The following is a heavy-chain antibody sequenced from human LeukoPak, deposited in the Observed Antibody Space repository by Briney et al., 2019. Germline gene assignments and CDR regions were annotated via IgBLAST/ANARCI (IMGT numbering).Heavy chain of an antibody. V-gene: IGHV7-4-1*02. CDR3: ARSHTYGDHPPFDY. CDR2: INTNTGNP. J-gene: IGHJ4*02. Sequence: GASVKVSCKASGYSFTGSAMNWVRQAPGQGLEWMGWINTNTGNPTYAQGFTGRFVFSLDTSVSTAYIQISSLRTEDTAVYFCARSHTYGDHPPFDYWGQGTLVTVSS. CDR1: GYSFTGSA. D-gene: IGHD4-17*01.